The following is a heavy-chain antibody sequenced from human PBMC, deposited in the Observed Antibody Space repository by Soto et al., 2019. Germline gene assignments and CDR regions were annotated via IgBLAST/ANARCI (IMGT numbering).Heavy chain of an antibody. D-gene: IGHD2-15*01. J-gene: IGHJ6*02. Sequence: VQLVESGGTVVQPGGSLRLSCVGSGFTFSSYGMHWVRQAPGKGLECVAVISDTGSSHYYAASVEGRFTISRENSNNTVYLHMNSLRAEDTAIYYCAKDQVRGATGIVLDGMDVWGQGTTVTISS. CDR1: GFTFSSYG. CDR2: ISDTGSSH. CDR3: AKDQVRGATGIVLDGMDV. V-gene: IGHV3-30*18.